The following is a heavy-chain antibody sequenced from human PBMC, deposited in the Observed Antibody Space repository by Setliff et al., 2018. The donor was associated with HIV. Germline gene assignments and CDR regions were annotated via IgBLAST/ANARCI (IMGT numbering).Heavy chain of an antibody. J-gene: IGHJ4*02. CDR1: GSLISSGYY. CDR3: ARSRHCGSDCYFDY. D-gene: IGHD2-21*02. V-gene: IGHV4-4*07. Sequence: SETLSLTCAVSGSLISSGYYWSWVRQPAGKGLEWIGRVYITGRIHYNPSLESRVTMSVDTSKNQFSLKLRSVTVTDTAVYSCARSRHCGSDCYFDYSGQGTLVTVSS. CDR2: VYITGRI.